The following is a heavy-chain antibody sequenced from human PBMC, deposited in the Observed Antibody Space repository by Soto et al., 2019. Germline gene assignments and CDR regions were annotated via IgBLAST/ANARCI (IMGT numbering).Heavy chain of an antibody. Sequence: GGSLRLSCAASGFTFNKDWMHWVRQAPGKGLVWVSRINNDGRSTSYADSVKGRFTISRDNAKNTLYLQMNSLRAEDTAVYYCVRVGYCSSTSCLSVFDYWGQGTLVTVSP. CDR1: GFTFNKDW. J-gene: IGHJ4*02. D-gene: IGHD2-2*01. CDR3: VRVGYCSSTSCLSVFDY. V-gene: IGHV3-74*01. CDR2: INNDGRST.